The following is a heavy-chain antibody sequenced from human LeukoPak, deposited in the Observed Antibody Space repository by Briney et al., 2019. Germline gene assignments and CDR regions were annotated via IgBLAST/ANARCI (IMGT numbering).Heavy chain of an antibody. J-gene: IGHJ6*03. V-gene: IGHV4-39*02. CDR1: GGSISSSTDY. CDR3: ARELGTAYYGSGNYHYNALYYYLGV. Sequence: SETLSLTCTVSGGSISSSTDYWGWIRQAPGKGLEWIGSIYYHENTYYNSSLKSRVTISVDTSKNQFSLKLTSVTAADTAVYYCARELGTAYYGSGNYHYNALYYYLGVWGKGTTVTISS. D-gene: IGHD3-10*01. CDR2: IYYHENT.